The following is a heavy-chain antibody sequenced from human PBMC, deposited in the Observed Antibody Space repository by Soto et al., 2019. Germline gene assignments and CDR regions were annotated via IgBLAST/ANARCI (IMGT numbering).Heavy chain of an antibody. CDR1: GFTFSDYY. Sequence: GGSLRLSCAASGFTFSDYYMSWIRQAPGKGLEWVSYISSSGSTIYYADSVKGRFTISRDNAKNSLYLQMNSLRAEDTAVYYCARVERGYSGYDPYYYYMDVWGKGTTVTGSS. D-gene: IGHD5-12*01. CDR2: ISSSGSTI. V-gene: IGHV3-11*01. J-gene: IGHJ6*03. CDR3: ARVERGYSGYDPYYYYMDV.